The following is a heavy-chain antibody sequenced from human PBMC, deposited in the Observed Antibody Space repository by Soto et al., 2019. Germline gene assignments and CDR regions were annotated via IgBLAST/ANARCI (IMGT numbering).Heavy chain of an antibody. CDR1: GFTFSDHY. J-gene: IGHJ4*02. CDR3: ARLMGTSFDL. V-gene: IGHV3-72*01. D-gene: IGHD2-8*01. Sequence: VGSLRLSCAASGFTFSDHYMDWVRQAPGKGLEWVGRARNKVNGYTTSYAASVKGRFIISRDDSKNSLYLQMNSLRPEDTAMYFCARLMGTSFDLWGQGTLVTVSS. CDR2: ARNKVNGYTT.